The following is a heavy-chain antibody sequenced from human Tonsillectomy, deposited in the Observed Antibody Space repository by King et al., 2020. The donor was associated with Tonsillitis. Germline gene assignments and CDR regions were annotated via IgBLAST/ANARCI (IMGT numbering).Heavy chain of an antibody. V-gene: IGHV1-46*01. CDR2: INPSGDYT. CDR1: GYTLIDYY. J-gene: IGHJ4*02. CDR3: ARGDPYCGGDCYWADLDY. Sequence: QLVQSGAEVKKPGASVKVSCKASGYTLIDYYMHWVRQAPGQGLEWMGIINPSGDYTSYAQKFLGRVTVTSDRSTSTVYMELSSLTSEDTAVYYCARGDPYCGGDCYWADLDYWGQGTLVAVSS. D-gene: IGHD2-21*02.